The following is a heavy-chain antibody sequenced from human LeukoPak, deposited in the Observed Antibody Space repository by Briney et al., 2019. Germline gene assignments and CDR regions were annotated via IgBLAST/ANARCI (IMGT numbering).Heavy chain of an antibody. J-gene: IGHJ4*02. CDR1: GFTFSSYW. Sequence: GGSPRLSCAASGFTFSSYWMSWVRQAPGKGLEWVANIKQDGSEKYYVGSVKGRFTISRDNAKNSLYLQMNSLRAEDTAVYYCARVVGLRYFDWLPHFDYWGQGTLVTVSS. CDR2: IKQDGSEK. V-gene: IGHV3-7*03. CDR3: ARVVGLRYFDWLPHFDY. D-gene: IGHD3-9*01.